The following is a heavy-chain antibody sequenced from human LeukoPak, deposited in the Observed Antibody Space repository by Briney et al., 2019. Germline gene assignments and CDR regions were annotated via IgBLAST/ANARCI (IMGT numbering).Heavy chain of an antibody. CDR1: GGSISSGSYY. Sequence: SETLSLTCTVSGGSISSGSYYWSWIRQPAGKGLEWIGRIYASGSTNYNPSLQSRVPISVDTSKNQFSLKLSSVTAADTAVYYCARASYIRWFHPWREGTLVTVPS. J-gene: IGHJ5*02. CDR2: IYASGST. D-gene: IGHD1-26*01. V-gene: IGHV4-61*02. CDR3: ARASYIRWFHP.